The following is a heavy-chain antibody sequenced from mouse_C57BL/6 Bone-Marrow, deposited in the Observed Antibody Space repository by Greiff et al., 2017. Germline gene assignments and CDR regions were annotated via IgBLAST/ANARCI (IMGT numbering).Heavy chain of an antibody. CDR2: IHPNSGST. Sequence: QVQLQQPGAELVKPGASVKLSCKASGYTFTSYWMHWVKQRPGQGLEWIGMIHPNSGSTNYNEKFKSKATLTVDKSSSTAYMQLSSLTSEDSAVYYCARCGYPFAYWGQGTLVTVSA. J-gene: IGHJ3*01. D-gene: IGHD2-2*01. CDR1: GYTFTSYW. V-gene: IGHV1-64*01. CDR3: ARCGYPFAY.